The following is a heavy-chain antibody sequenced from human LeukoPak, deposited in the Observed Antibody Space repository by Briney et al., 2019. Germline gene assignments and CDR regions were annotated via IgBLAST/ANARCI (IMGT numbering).Heavy chain of an antibody. Sequence: PGGSLRLSCAASGFSVSSNYMGWVRQPPGKGLEWIGYIYTSGSAYYNLSLKSRVTISVDTSKNQFSLKLSSVTAADTAVYYCARHMHFWSKPYFDLWGRGTLVTVSS. CDR3: ARHMHFWSKPYFDL. CDR1: GFSVSSNY. J-gene: IGHJ2*01. D-gene: IGHD3-3*02. V-gene: IGHV4-4*09. CDR2: IYTSGSA.